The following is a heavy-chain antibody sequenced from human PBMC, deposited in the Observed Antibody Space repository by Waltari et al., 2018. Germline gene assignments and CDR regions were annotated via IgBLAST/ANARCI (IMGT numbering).Heavy chain of an antibody. D-gene: IGHD3-22*01. CDR1: GFTFSSYS. CDR2: ISSSSSTI. CDR3: ARDPPYYYDSSGYYYVHYYYGMDV. Sequence: EVQLVESGGDLVQPGGSLRLSCAASGFTFSSYSMNWVRQAPGKGLEWVSYISSSSSTIYYADSVKGRFTISRDNAKNSLYLQMNSLRAEDTAVYYCARDPPYYYDSSGYYYVHYYYGMDVWGQGTTVTVSS. V-gene: IGHV3-48*01. J-gene: IGHJ6*02.